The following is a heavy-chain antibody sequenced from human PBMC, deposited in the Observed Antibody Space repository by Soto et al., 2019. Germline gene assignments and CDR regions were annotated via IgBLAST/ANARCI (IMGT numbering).Heavy chain of an antibody. CDR3: ARARVPRRAYCSGGSCYYFDY. Sequence: SETLSLTCTVSGGSISSGGYYWSWIRQHPGKGLEWIGYIYYSGSTYYNPSLKSRVTISVDTSKNQFSLKLSSVTAADTAVYYCARARVPRRAYCSGGSCYYFDYWGQGTLVTVS. V-gene: IGHV4-31*03. D-gene: IGHD2-15*01. J-gene: IGHJ4*02. CDR2: IYYSGST. CDR1: GGSISSGGYY.